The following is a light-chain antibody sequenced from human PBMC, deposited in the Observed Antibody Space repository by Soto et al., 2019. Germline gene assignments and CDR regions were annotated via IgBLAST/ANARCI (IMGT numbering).Light chain of an antibody. Sequence: EIVLTQSPATLSLSPGERATLSCRASQSVSSYLAWYQQKPGQAPRLLIYDASNRATGLPARFSGSGSGTDFTLTIRSLEPEDFAVYYCQQRSNWPRITFGPGTKVDIK. J-gene: IGKJ3*01. CDR1: QSVSSY. V-gene: IGKV3-11*01. CDR2: DAS. CDR3: QQRSNWPRIT.